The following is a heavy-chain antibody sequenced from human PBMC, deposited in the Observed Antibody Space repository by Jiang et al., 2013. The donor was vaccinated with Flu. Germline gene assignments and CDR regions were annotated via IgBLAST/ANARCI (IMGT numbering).Heavy chain of an antibody. CDR3: ARLLGDGYSSSWYYFDY. CDR2: IYYSGST. D-gene: IGHD6-13*01. CDR1: GGSISSYY. Sequence: GPGLVKPSETLSLTCTVSGGSISSYYWSWIRQPPGKGLEWIGYIYYSGSTNYNPSLKSRVTISVDTSKNQFSLKLSSVTAADTAVYYCARLLGDGYSSSWYYFDYWGQGTLVTVSS. J-gene: IGHJ4*02. V-gene: IGHV4-59*01.